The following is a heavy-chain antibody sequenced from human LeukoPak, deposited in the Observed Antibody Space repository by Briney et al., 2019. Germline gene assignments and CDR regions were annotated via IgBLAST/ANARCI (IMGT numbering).Heavy chain of an antibody. Sequence: SVKVSCKASGGTFSSYAISWGRQAPGQGLEWMGGIIPIFGTANYAQKFQGRVTFTADEPTSTAYMQLSSLTSEATAVYYCARAPYDILTGHYLYYFDYWGQGTLVTVSS. CDR3: ARAPYDILTGHYLYYFDY. CDR2: IIPIFGTA. CDR1: GGTFSSYA. J-gene: IGHJ4*02. V-gene: IGHV1-69*13. D-gene: IGHD3-9*01.